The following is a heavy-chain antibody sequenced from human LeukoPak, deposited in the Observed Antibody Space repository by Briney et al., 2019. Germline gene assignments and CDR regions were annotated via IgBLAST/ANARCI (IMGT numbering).Heavy chain of an antibody. CDR3: ARHEGSLSGVWVY. Sequence: NPSETLSLTCTVSGGSISNFYWSWIRQPPGKGLEWIAWIYYSGTTNYNPSLKSRVTISVDTSKNQFSLQLSSVTAADTAIYYCARHEGSLSGVWVYWGQGSPVTVSS. D-gene: IGHD6-19*01. CDR2: IYYSGTT. CDR1: GGSISNFY. J-gene: IGHJ4*02. V-gene: IGHV4-59*08.